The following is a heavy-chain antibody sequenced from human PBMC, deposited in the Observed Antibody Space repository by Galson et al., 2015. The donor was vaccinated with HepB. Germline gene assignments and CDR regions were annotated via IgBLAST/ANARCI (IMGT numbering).Heavy chain of an antibody. J-gene: IGHJ4*02. CDR3: ARGRDIVVVVAALD. V-gene: IGHV3-48*01. CDR2: ISSSSSTI. D-gene: IGHD2-15*01. Sequence: FLRLYCADYGFTFSSYSMNWVRQAQGKGLEWVSYISSSSSTIYYADSVKGRFTISRDNAKNSLYLQMNSLRAEDTAVYYCARGRDIVVVVAALDWGQGTLVTVSS. CDR1: GFTFSSYS.